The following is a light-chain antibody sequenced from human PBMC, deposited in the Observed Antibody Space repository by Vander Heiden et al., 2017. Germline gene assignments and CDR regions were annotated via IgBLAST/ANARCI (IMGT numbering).Light chain of an antibody. CDR3: SSYTSSSTPVV. V-gene: IGLV2-14*01. Sequence: QSALTQPASVSGSPGQSITISCTGTSSDGGGYNYVSWYQQHPGKAPKLMMYDVSNRPSGVSNRFSGSKSGNTASLTISGLQAEDEADYYCSSYTSSSTPVVFGGGTKLTVL. J-gene: IGLJ2*01. CDR1: SSDGGGYNY. CDR2: DVS.